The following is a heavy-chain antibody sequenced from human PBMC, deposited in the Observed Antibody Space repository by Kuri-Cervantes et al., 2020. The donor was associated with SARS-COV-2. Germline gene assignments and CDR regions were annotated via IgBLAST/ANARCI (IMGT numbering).Heavy chain of an antibody. CDR2: IKQDGSEK. V-gene: IGHV3-7*01. CDR3: ARVIYDSSAYYLDH. D-gene: IGHD3-22*01. CDR1: GFTFSAYW. Sequence: GESLKISCAASGFTFSAYWMTWVRQAPGKGLEWVANIKQDGSEKYYVDSVKGRFTISRDNAKNTLYLQMNSLRVEDTAVYYCARVIYDSSAYYLDHWGQGTLVTVSS. J-gene: IGHJ4*02.